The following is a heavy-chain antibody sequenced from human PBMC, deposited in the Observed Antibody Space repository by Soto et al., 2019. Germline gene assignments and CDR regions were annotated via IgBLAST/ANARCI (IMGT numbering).Heavy chain of an antibody. J-gene: IGHJ4*02. CDR2: IIPFRGTA. V-gene: IGHV1-69*05. D-gene: IGHD3-22*01. CDR3: ARDSAHADYNSSSGYPFY. CDR1: GGTFNSYA. Sequence: QVQLVQSGAEVKKPGSSVKVSCKASGGTFNSYAISWVRQAPGQGLEWMGGIIPFRGTANYAQKLQGRVTITSVESTSTHYMVLCSFRSVDTAVYYCARDSAHADYNSSSGYPFYWGQGTLVTVS.